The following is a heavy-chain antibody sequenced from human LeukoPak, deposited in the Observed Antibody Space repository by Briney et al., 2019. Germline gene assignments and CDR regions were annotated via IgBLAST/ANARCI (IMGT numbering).Heavy chain of an antibody. J-gene: IGHJ3*02. CDR3: AKARITMIVVNAFDI. D-gene: IGHD3-22*01. Sequence: GGSLRLSCAASGFTVSSNYMTWVRQAPGKGLEWVSAISGSGGSTYYADSVKGRFTISRDNSKNTLYLQMNSLRAEDTAVYYCAKARITMIVVNAFDIWGQGTMVTVSS. CDR2: ISGSGGST. V-gene: IGHV3-23*01. CDR1: GFTVSSNY.